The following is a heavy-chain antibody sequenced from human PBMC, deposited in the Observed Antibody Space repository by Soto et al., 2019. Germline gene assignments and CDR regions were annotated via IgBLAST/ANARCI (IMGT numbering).Heavy chain of an antibody. CDR1: GYTFTSYG. CDR2: ISAYNGNT. J-gene: IGHJ4*02. V-gene: IGHV1-18*01. D-gene: IGHD5-18*01. Sequence: ASVKVSCKASGYTFTSYGISWVRQAPGQGLEWMGWISAYNGNTNYAQKLQGRVTMTTDTSTSTAYMELRSLRSDDTAVYYCATSPSYSYGDGSFDYWGQGTLVTVSS. CDR3: ATSPSYSYGDGSFDY.